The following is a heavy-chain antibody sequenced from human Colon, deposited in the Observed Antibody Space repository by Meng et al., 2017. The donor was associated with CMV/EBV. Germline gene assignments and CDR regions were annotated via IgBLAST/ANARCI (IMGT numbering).Heavy chain of an antibody. V-gene: IGHV3-30-3*01. Sequence: TFQCYALHWGRQAPGKGLEWVAVISYDGSNKYYADSVKGRFTVSRDDSKNTLYLQMDTLRPEDTALYYCARGGIRDSSGYNWGGFDSWGQGTLVTVSS. J-gene: IGHJ4*02. CDR2: ISYDGSNK. CDR1: TFQCYA. CDR3: ARGGIRDSSGYNWGGFDS. D-gene: IGHD3-22*01.